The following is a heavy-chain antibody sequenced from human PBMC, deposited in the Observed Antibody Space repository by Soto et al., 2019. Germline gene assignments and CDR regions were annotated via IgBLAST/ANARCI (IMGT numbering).Heavy chain of an antibody. V-gene: IGHV3-48*03. D-gene: IGHD4-4*01. CDR1: GFTFSSYE. CDR2: ISSSGSTI. CDR3: ARASLRRNSWGY. J-gene: IGHJ4*02. Sequence: LRLSCAASGFTFSSYEMNWVRQAPGKGLEWVSYISSSGSTIYYADSVKGRFTISRDNAKNSLYLQMNSLRAEDTAVYYCARASLRRNSWGYWGQGTLVTVSS.